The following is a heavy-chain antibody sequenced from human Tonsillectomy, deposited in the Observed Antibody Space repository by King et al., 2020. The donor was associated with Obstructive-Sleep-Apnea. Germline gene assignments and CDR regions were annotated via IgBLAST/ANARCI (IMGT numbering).Heavy chain of an antibody. Sequence: VQLVESGAEVKKPGSSVKVSCKASGGTFSSYAISWVRQAPGQGLEWMGGIIPILGIANYAQKFQGRVTITADKSTSTAYMELSSLRSEDTAVYYWAREGKRTAIVGATHFDYWGQGTLVTVSS. CDR2: IIPILGIA. J-gene: IGHJ4*02. V-gene: IGHV1-69*10. CDR3: AREGKRTAIVGATHFDY. CDR1: GGTFSSYA. D-gene: IGHD1-26*01.